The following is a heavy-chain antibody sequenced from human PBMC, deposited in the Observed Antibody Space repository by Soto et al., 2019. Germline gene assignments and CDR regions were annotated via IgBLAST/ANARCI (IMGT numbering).Heavy chain of an antibody. Sequence: QVQLVQSGAEVKKPGSSVKVSCKVSGGTFSSYPISWVRRAPGQGLEWMGGIVPIFRRTDYAKKFQGSATITPAESTSPAHMELSILKSEDTAVYYCAKVDGYAGTSGRPDYWGQRTPVTVAP. D-gene: IGHD1-26*01. J-gene: IGHJ4*01. V-gene: IGHV1-69*01. CDR2: IVPIFRRT. CDR3: AKVDGYAGTSGRPDY. CDR1: GGTFSSYP.